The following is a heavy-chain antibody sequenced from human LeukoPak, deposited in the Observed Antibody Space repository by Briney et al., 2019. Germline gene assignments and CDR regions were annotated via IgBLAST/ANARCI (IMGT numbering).Heavy chain of an antibody. D-gene: IGHD6-13*01. V-gene: IGHV3-20*04. Sequence: GGSLRLSCAASGFTFDDYGMSWVRQAPGKGLEWVPAINWSGGSTGYADSVKGRFTISRDNAKNSLYLQMNSLRAEDTALYYCARDPIAAAGSFDYWGQGTLVTVSS. J-gene: IGHJ4*02. CDR3: ARDPIAAAGSFDY. CDR1: GFTFDDYG. CDR2: INWSGGST.